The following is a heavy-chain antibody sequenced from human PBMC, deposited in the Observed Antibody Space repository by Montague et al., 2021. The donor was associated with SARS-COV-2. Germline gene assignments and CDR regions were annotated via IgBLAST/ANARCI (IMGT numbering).Heavy chain of an antibody. V-gene: IGHV4-59*08. CDR3: ARHFKPRSPGSTDFDY. J-gene: IGHJ4*02. D-gene: IGHD2-2*01. CDR2: IDPNGAT. CDR1: GDSISNYY. Sequence: SETLSLTCAVSGDSISNYYWSWIRQPPGKGLEYIGGIDPNGATDYNPSFKSRVTLSVDTVNNQLSLKLRSVTAADTAFYYCARHFKPRSPGSTDFDYWGQGTLVPVSP.